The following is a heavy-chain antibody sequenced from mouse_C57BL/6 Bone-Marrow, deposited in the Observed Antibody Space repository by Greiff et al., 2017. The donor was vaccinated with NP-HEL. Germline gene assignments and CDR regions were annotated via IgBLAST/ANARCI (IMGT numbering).Heavy chain of an antibody. J-gene: IGHJ3*01. CDR1: GFNIKDDY. V-gene: IGHV14-4*01. Sequence: EVQLQQSGAELVRPGASVKLSCTASGFNIKDDYMHWVKQRPEQGLEWIGWIDPENGDTEYASKFQGKATITADTSSNTAYLQLSSLTSEDTAVYYCTIGPRLRFAYGGQGTLVTVSA. CDR3: TIGPRLRFAY. CDR2: IDPENGDT.